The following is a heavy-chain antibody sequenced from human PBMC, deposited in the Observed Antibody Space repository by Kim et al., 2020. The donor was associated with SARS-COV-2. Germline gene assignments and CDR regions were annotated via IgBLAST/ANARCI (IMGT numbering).Heavy chain of an antibody. Sequence: SETLSLTCTVSGGSISSYYWSWIRQPPGKGLEWIGYIYYSGSTNYNPSLKSRVTISVDTSKNQFSLKLSSVTAADTAVYYCARDVHLSTGYYDFWSGYYNWFDPWGQGTLVTVSS. J-gene: IGHJ5*02. CDR3: ARDVHLSTGYYDFWSGYYNWFDP. D-gene: IGHD3-3*01. CDR2: IYYSGST. CDR1: GGSISSYY. V-gene: IGHV4-59*01.